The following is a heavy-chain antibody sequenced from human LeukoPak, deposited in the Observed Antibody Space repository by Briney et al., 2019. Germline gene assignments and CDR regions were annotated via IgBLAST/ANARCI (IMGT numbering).Heavy chain of an antibody. V-gene: IGHV4-59*01. CDR1: GGSISSYY. CDR2: IYYSGST. Sequence: SETLSLTCTVSGGSISSYYWSWIRQPPGKGLEWIGYIYYSGSTNYNPSLKSPVTISVDTSKNQFSLKLSSVTAADTAVYYCASQYYDSSGLYYFDYWGQGTLVTVSS. D-gene: IGHD3-22*01. CDR3: ASQYYDSSGLYYFDY. J-gene: IGHJ4*02.